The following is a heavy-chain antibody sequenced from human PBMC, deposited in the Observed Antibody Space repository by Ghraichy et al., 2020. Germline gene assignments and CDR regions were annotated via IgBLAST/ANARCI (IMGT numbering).Heavy chain of an antibody. CDR3: ARGRTVYRDYKGLYFDY. V-gene: IGHV3-7*01. D-gene: IGHD4-17*01. Sequence: GGSLRLSCAGSGFTFNSYYMSWVRQAPGKGLEWVANIKEDGSQKLYVDSLKGRFTISRDNAKNSLYLQMNSLRAEDTAVYYCARGRTVYRDYKGLYFDYWGQGTQVTVSS. CDR1: GFTFNSYY. J-gene: IGHJ4*02. CDR2: IKEDGSQK.